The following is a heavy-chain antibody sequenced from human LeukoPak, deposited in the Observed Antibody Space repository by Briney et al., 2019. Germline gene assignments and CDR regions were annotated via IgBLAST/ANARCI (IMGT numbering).Heavy chain of an antibody. J-gene: IGHJ5*02. Sequence: PGRSLRLSCAASGFTFSSYGMHWVRQAPGKGLEWVAVISYDGSNKYYADSVKGRFTISRDNSKNTLYLQMNSLRAEDTAVYYCAKDSVLLWFGAFQANWFDPWGQGTLVTVSS. CDR1: GFTFSSYG. V-gene: IGHV3-30*18. CDR3: AKDSVLLWFGAFQANWFDP. D-gene: IGHD3-10*01. CDR2: ISYDGSNK.